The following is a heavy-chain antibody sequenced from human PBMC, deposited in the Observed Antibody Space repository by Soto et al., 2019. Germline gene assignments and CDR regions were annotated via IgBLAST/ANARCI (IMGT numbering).Heavy chain of an antibody. V-gene: IGHV1-69*13. Sequence: SVKVSCKASGGTFSSYAISWVRQAPGQGLEWMGGIIPIFGTANYAQKFQGRVTITADESTSTAYMELSSLGSEDTAVYYCASIAARPFPVYGMDVWGQGTTVTVSS. J-gene: IGHJ6*02. D-gene: IGHD6-6*01. CDR1: GGTFSSYA. CDR3: ASIAARPFPVYGMDV. CDR2: IIPIFGTA.